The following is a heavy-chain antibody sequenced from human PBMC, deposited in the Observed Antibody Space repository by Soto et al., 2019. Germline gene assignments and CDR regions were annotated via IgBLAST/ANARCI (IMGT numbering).Heavy chain of an antibody. CDR1: GGSISSYY. CDR2: IYYSGST. Sequence: SETLSLTCTVSGGSISSYYWSWIRQPPGKGLEWIGYIYYSGSTNYNPSLKSRVPISVDTSKNQFSLKLSSVTAADTAVYYCARLRETGTTFHYYYMDVWGKGTTVTVSS. J-gene: IGHJ6*03. V-gene: IGHV4-59*08. D-gene: IGHD1-7*01. CDR3: ARLRETGTTFHYYYMDV.